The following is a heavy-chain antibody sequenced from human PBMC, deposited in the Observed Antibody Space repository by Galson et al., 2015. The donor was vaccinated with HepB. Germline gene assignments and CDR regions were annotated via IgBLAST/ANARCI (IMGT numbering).Heavy chain of an antibody. D-gene: IGHD6-13*01. V-gene: IGHV3-48*02. Sequence: SLRLSCAASGFTFSSYSMNWVRQAPGKGLEWVSYISSSSSTIYYADSVKGRFTISRDNAKNSLYLQMNSLRDEDTAVYYCAREDYEDSSSWYVGYYYGMDVWGQGTTVTVSS. CDR1: GFTFSSYS. J-gene: IGHJ6*02. CDR2: ISSSSSTI. CDR3: AREDYEDSSSWYVGYYYGMDV.